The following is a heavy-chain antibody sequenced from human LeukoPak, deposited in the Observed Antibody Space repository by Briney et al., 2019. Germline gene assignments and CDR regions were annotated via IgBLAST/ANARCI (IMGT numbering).Heavy chain of an antibody. V-gene: IGHV3-7*01. D-gene: IGHD2-21*02. CDR1: GFTFSSYW. Sequence: GGSLRLSCAASGFTFSSYWMSWVRQAPGKGLEWVANIKQDGSEKYYVDSVKGRFTISRDNAKNSLYLQMNSLRAEDTAVYYCASDYTYCGGYCYSGYWGQGTLVTVSS. CDR2: IKQDGSEK. J-gene: IGHJ4*02. CDR3: ASDYTYCGGYCYSGY.